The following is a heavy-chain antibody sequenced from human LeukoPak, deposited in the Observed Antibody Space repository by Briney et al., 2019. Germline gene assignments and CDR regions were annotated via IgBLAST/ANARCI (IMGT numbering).Heavy chain of an antibody. Sequence: SVKVSCKASGFTSTNFAVQWVRQARGQRLEWIGWVIVGSGATKCAQDFQERVTITRDLSTSTLYMELRSLTSEDTAVYYCAADLSNPRMGASYLDSWGQGTLVTVSS. CDR1: GFTSTNFA. CDR2: VIVGSGAT. J-gene: IGHJ4*02. D-gene: IGHD3-16*01. CDR3: AADLSNPRMGASYLDS. V-gene: IGHV1-58*01.